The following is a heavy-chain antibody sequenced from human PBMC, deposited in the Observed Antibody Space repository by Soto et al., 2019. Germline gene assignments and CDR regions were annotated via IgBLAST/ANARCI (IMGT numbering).Heavy chain of an antibody. D-gene: IGHD5-18*01. J-gene: IGHJ4*02. Sequence: SETLSLTCAFSGGSISSGGYSLSWIRQPPGKGLEWIGYIYHSGSTYYNPSLKSRVTISVDRSKNQFSLKLSSVTAEDTAVYYCAKDRNTAMAKPPFDYWGQGTLVTVSS. CDR1: GGSISSGGYS. CDR3: AKDRNTAMAKPPFDY. V-gene: IGHV4-30-2*01. CDR2: IYHSGST.